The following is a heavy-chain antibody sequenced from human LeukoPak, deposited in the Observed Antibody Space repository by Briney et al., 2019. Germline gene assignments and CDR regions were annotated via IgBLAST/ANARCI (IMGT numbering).Heavy chain of an antibody. V-gene: IGHV1-18*01. CDR2: ISAYNGNT. CDR1: GYTFTSYD. Sequence: ASVKVSCKASGYTFTSYDINWVRQATGQGLEWMGWISAYNGNTNYAQKLQGRVTMTTDTSTSTAYMELRSLRSDDTAVYYCARTMVGATVEPFDYWGQGTLVTVSS. J-gene: IGHJ4*02. CDR3: ARTMVGATVEPFDY. D-gene: IGHD1-26*01.